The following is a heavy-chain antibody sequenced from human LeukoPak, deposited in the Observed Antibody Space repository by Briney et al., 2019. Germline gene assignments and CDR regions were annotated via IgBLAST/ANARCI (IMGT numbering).Heavy chain of an antibody. D-gene: IGHD6-13*01. CDR3: ARLKAAAGSNFDY. CDR1: GFTFCSYG. J-gene: IGHJ4*02. CDR2: INWNGGST. Sequence: GSLRLSCAASGFTFCSYGMSWVRQAPGKGLEWVSGINWNGGSTSYADSVKGRFTISRDTAKNSLYLQMNSLRAEDTALYYCARLKAAAGSNFDYWGQGTLVTVSS. V-gene: IGHV3-20*04.